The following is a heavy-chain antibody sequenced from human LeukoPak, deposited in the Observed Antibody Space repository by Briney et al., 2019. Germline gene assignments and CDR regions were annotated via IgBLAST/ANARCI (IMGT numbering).Heavy chain of an antibody. CDR2: INPSGGST. D-gene: IGHD4-23*01. CDR3: ARAVVTSPRSAFDI. CDR1: GYTFTTYA. V-gene: IGHV1-46*01. Sequence: ASVKVSCKASGYTFTTYAMNWVRQAPGQGLEWMGIINPSGGSTSYVQKFQGRVTMTRDMSTSTVYMELSSLRSEDTAVYYCARAVVTSPRSAFDIWGQGTMVTVSS. J-gene: IGHJ3*02.